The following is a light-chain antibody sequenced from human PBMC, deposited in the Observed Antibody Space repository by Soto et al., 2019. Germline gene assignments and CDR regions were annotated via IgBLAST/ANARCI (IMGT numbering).Light chain of an antibody. J-gene: IGKJ5*01. V-gene: IGKV3D-15*01. Sequence: ETVVWQSQATLSVCQGKRATLSCRASQSVSSKLACYQQKPGQAPRLLIYGASTRATGIPARFSGSGSGTEFTLSISSLQSEDFAVYYCQQYNNWPPITFGQGTRLEI. CDR2: GAS. CDR1: QSVSSK. CDR3: QQYNNWPPIT.